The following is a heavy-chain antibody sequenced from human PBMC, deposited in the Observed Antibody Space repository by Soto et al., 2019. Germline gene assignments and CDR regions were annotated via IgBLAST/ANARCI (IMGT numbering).Heavy chain of an antibody. CDR1: AGFISSGGYY. D-gene: IGHD3-10*01. J-gene: IGHJ1*01. CDR3: ARADDSGTGGYFQH. CDR2: IYYSGST. V-gene: IGHV4-31*03. Sequence: QVQLQESGPGLVKPSQTLSLTCTVSAGFISSGGYYWSWIRQHPGKGLEWIGYIYYSGSTYNNPSLKIRVTISVDTSKNQFSLELSSVTAADTAVYYCARADDSGTGGYFQHWGQGTLVTVSS.